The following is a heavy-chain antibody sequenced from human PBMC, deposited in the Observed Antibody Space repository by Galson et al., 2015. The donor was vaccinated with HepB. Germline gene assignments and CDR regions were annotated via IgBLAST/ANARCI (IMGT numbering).Heavy chain of an antibody. J-gene: IGHJ4*02. V-gene: IGHV3-7*01. CDR3: ARDFISSSGWELPNFDY. Sequence: SLRLSCAASGFTFSSYWMSWVRQAPGKGLEWVANIKQDGSEKNYVDSVKGRFTISRDNAKNSLYLQMNSLRAEDTAVYYCARDFISSSGWELPNFDYWGQGTLVTVSS. D-gene: IGHD1-26*01. CDR2: IKQDGSEK. CDR1: GFTFSSYW.